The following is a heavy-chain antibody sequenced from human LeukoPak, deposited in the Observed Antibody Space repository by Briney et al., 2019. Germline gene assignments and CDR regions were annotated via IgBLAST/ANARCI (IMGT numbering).Heavy chain of an antibody. CDR2: IWYDGSNK. CDR3: ARDSARYYDSSGSPDY. J-gene: IGHJ4*02. CDR1: GFTFTSYS. V-gene: IGHV3-33*08. Sequence: GGSLRLSCAASGFTFTSYSMNWVRQAPGKGLEWVAVIWYDGSNKYYADSVKGRFTISRDNSKNTLYLQMNSLRAEDTAVYYCARDSARYYDSSGSPDYWGQGTLVTVSS. D-gene: IGHD3-22*01.